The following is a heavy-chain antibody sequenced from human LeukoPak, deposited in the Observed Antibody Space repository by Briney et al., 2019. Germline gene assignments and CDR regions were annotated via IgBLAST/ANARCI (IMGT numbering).Heavy chain of an antibody. J-gene: IGHJ3*02. D-gene: IGHD3-22*01. V-gene: IGHV1-18*01. Sequence: ASXKVSCKASGYTFTSYGISWVRQAPGQGLEWMGWISAYNGNTNYAQKLQGRVTITTDTYTSTAYMELRSLRSDDTAVYYCARVIHYYDSSGYHDAFDIWGQGTMVTVSS. CDR1: GYTFTSYG. CDR2: ISAYNGNT. CDR3: ARVIHYYDSSGYHDAFDI.